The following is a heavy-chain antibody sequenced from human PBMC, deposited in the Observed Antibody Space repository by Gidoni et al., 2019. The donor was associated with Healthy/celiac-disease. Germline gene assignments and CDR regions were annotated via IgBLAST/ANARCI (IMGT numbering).Heavy chain of an antibody. CDR2: IYYSGST. J-gene: IGHJ4*02. CDR1: GGSISSSSYY. CDR3: ASGSGGSCYNY. D-gene: IGHD2-15*01. Sequence: QLQLQESGPGLVKPSETLSLTCPVSGGSISSSSYYWGWIRQPPGKGLEWIGSIYYSGSTYYNPSLKSRVTISVDTSKNQFSLKLSSVTAADTAVYYCASGSGGSCYNYWGQGTLVTVSS. V-gene: IGHV4-39*01.